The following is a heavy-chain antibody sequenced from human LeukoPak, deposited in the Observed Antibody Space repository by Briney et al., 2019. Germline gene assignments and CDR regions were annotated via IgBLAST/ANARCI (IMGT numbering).Heavy chain of an antibody. J-gene: IGHJ6*03. CDR2: IYTSGST. V-gene: IGHV4-4*07. CDR1: GGSISSYY. Sequence: PSETLSLTCTVPGGSISSYYWSWIRQPAGKGLEWIGRIYTSGSTNYNPSLKSRVTMSVDTSKNQFSLKLSSVTAADTAVYYCARDSVVVPAAITKDYYYYYMDVWGKGTTVTVSS. CDR3: ARDSVVVPAAITKDYYYYYMDV. D-gene: IGHD2-2*01.